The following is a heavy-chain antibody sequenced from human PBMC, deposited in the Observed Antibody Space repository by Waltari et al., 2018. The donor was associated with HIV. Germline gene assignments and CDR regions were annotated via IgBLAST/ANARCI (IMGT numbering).Heavy chain of an antibody. J-gene: IGHJ5*02. D-gene: IGHD2-2*01. V-gene: IGHV3-21*01. CDR1: GFTFSSYK. Sequence: EVQLVESGGGMVKPGGSLRLSCAASGFTFSSYKMKWVHQAPGKGLESVSSISSSSSYIYYADSVKGRFTISRDNAKNSLYLQMNSLRAEDTAVYYCARDVGYCSSTSCPNNWFDPWGQGTLVTVSS. CDR2: ISSSSSYI. CDR3: ARDVGYCSSTSCPNNWFDP.